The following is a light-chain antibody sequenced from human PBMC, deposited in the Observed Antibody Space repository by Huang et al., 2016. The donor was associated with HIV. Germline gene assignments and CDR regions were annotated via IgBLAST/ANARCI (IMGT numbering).Light chain of an antibody. Sequence: STRAVVPGERVTLSGRALQVVRNHLAWYQPNRGPAPRLLVYGASTRATGFPARFSGNGSGTDFTLTISSLQSEDFATYYCQHYNYWPFTFGPGTKVDVK. J-gene: IGKJ3*01. V-gene: IGKV3-15*01. CDR2: GAS. CDR1: QVVRNH. CDR3: QHYNYWPFT.